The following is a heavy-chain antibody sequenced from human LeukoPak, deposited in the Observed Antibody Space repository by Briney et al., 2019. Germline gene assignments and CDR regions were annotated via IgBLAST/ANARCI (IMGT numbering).Heavy chain of an antibody. D-gene: IGHD2/OR15-2a*01. CDR2: IYSGDST. Sequence: EWVSVIYSGDSTYYADSVKGRFTISRDNSKNTLYLQMNSLRAEDTPVYYCARLGLSYCMDVWGQGTTVTVSS. CDR3: ARLGLSYCMDV. V-gene: IGHV3-66*01. J-gene: IGHJ6*02.